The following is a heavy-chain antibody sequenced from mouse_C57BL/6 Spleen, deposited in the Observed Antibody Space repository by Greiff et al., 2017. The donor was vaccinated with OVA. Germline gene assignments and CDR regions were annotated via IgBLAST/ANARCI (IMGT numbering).Heavy chain of an antibody. CDR3: AIWGDGDWYFDV. V-gene: IGHV1-26*01. CDR2: INPNNGGT. Sequence: VQLQQSGPELVKPGASVKISCKASGYTFTDYYMNWVKQSHGKSLEWIGDINPNNGGTSYNQKFKGKATLTVDKSSSTAYMELRSLTSEDSAVYYCAIWGDGDWYFDVWGTGTTVTVSS. CDR1: GYTFTDYY. D-gene: IGHD1-1*02. J-gene: IGHJ1*03.